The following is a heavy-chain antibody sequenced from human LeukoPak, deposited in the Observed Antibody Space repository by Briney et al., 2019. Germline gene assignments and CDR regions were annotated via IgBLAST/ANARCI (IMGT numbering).Heavy chain of an antibody. CDR2: ISSSSSYI. V-gene: IGHV3-21*01. CDR3: AREGRGQQLDAFDI. D-gene: IGHD6-13*01. J-gene: IGHJ3*02. Sequence: GGSLRLSCAASGFTFSSYSMNWVRQAPGKGLEWVSSISSSSSYIYYADSVKGRFTISRDNAKNSLYLQMNSLRAEDTAVYYCAREGRGQQLDAFDIWGQGTMVTVSS. CDR1: GFTFSSYS.